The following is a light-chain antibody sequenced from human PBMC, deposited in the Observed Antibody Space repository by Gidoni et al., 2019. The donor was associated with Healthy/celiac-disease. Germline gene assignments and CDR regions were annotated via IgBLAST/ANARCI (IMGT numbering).Light chain of an antibody. CDR2: DAS. CDR1: QGISSA. CDR3: QQFNSYPLT. J-gene: IGKJ4*01. Sequence: AIQLTQSPSSLSSSVGDRVTITCRASQGISSALAWYQQKPGNAPKLLIYDASSLESGVPSRFSGRGSWTDFTLTISSLQPEDFATYYCQQFNSYPLTFGGGTKVEIK. V-gene: IGKV1-13*02.